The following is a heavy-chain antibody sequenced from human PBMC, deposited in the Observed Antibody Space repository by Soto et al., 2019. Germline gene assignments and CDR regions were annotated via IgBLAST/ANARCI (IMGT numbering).Heavy chain of an antibody. Sequence: GGSLRLSCAASGFTFSSYAMSWVRQAPGKGLEWVSAISGSDGSTYYADSVKGRFTISRDNSKNTLYLQMNSLRAEDTAVYYCAKRWSSSDWLHFDYWGQGTLVTVSS. V-gene: IGHV3-23*01. CDR2: ISGSDGST. CDR1: GFTFSSYA. J-gene: IGHJ4*02. CDR3: AKRWSSSDWLHFDY. D-gene: IGHD6-19*01.